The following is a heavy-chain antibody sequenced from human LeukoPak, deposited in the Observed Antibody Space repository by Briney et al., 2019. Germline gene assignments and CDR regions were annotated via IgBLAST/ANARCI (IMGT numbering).Heavy chain of an antibody. D-gene: IGHD2-8*01. J-gene: IGHJ4*02. CDR1: GFTFSDYY. Sequence: GGSLRLSCAASGFTFSDYYMSWIRQAPGKGLEWVSYISSSGSTIYYADSVKGRFTISRDNAKNSLYLQMNSLRAEDTAVYYCARDRYCTNGVCYHFDYWGQGTLVTVSS. V-gene: IGHV3-11*04. CDR2: ISSSGSTI. CDR3: ARDRYCTNGVCYHFDY.